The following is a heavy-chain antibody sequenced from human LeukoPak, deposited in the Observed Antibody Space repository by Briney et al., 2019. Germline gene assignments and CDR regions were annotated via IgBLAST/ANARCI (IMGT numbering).Heavy chain of an antibody. J-gene: IGHJ6*02. D-gene: IGHD3-10*02. CDR3: ASCSTRPDYDMDV. CDR2: INHSGST. CDR1: GGSFSGYY. Sequence: PSETLSLTCAVYGGSFSGYYWSWIRQPPGKGLEWIGEINHSGSTNYNPSLKSRVTISVDTSKNQFSLKLSSVTAADTAVYYCASCSTRPDYDMDVWGQGTTVTVSS. V-gene: IGHV4-34*01.